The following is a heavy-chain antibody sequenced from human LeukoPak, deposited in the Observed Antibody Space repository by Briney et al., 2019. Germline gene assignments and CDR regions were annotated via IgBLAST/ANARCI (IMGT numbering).Heavy chain of an antibody. CDR2: ISGSGGVT. J-gene: IGHJ4*02. CDR1: GFTFSDYY. V-gene: IGHV3-23*01. CDR3: AKDGYYYDSSAYYVIYYFDS. Sequence: GGSLRLSCAASGFTFSDYYMSWVRQAPGKGLEWVSIISGSGGVTYYADSVKGRFTISRDNSKNTLYLQMNSLRAEDTAVYYCAKDGYYYDSSAYYVIYYFDSWGQGTLVTVSS. D-gene: IGHD3-22*01.